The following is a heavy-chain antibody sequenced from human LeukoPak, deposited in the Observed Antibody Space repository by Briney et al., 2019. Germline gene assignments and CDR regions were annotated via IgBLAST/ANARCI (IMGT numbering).Heavy chain of an antibody. D-gene: IGHD2/OR15-2a*01. J-gene: IGHJ4*02. CDR1: GFTFADYY. Sequence: ASVKVSCKSSGFTFADYYIHWVRQAPGQGLEWMGYIGPHSSATSSPQEFQGRVTMTRDTSMSTAYMELTRLTSDDTAVYYCAREGNGLLSKDFDYWGQGTLVTVSS. V-gene: IGHV1-2*02. CDR2: IGPHSSAT. CDR3: AREGNGLLSKDFDY.